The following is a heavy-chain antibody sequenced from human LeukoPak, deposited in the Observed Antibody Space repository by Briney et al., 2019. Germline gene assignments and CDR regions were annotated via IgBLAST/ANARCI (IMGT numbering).Heavy chain of an antibody. D-gene: IGHD6-19*01. CDR2: ITSSSSYI. J-gene: IGHJ4*02. CDR3: ARDALIAVAGTFDY. CDR1: GFTFSSYS. V-gene: IGHV3-21*01. Sequence: GGSLRLSCAASGFTFSSYSMNWVRQAPGKGLEWVSSITSSSSYIYYADSVKGRFTISRDNAKNSLYLQMNSLRAEDTAMYYCARDALIAVAGTFDYWGQGTLVTVSS.